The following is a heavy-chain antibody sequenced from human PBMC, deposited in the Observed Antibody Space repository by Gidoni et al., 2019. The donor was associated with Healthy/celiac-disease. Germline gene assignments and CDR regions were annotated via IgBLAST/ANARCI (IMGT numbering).Heavy chain of an antibody. J-gene: IGHJ4*02. CDR1: GFTFSSYG. D-gene: IGHD3-22*01. V-gene: IGHV3-30*02. Sequence: QVQLVESGGGVVQPGGSLRLSCAASGFTFSSYGMLWVRQAPGKGLEWVAFIRYDGSNKYYADSVKGRFTISRDNSKNTLYLQMNSLRAEDTAVYYCAKDKWGYYYDSSGYNFDYWGQGTLVTVSS. CDR3: AKDKWGYYYDSSGYNFDY. CDR2: IRYDGSNK.